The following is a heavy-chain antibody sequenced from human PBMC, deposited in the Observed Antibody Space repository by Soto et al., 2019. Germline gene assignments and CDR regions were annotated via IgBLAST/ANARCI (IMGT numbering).Heavy chain of an antibody. Sequence: SDTLSLTCAVYGGSFTSQYWSWIRQPPGKGLEWIGEISHSGTTNYNPSLKSRVTISVDASKRQFSLTLTSVTAADTAVYFCAREEAYCSGGSCFSNYFDYWGQGTRVTVSS. CDR2: ISHSGTT. J-gene: IGHJ4*02. D-gene: IGHD2-15*01. CDR3: AREEAYCSGGSCFSNYFDY. CDR1: GGSFTSQY. V-gene: IGHV4-34*01.